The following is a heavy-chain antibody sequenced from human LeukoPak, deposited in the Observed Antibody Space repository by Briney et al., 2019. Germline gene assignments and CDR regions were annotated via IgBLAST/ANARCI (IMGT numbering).Heavy chain of an antibody. V-gene: IGHV3-30*18. CDR1: AFTFSNYG. Sequence: PGGSLRLSCAASAFTFSNYGMHWVRQAPGKGLEWVAVVSYAGSTIYYADSVKGRFTISRDNSKNTLYLQMNSLRAEDTAVYYCAKEPIPMAGGYYFDYWGQGTLVTVSS. J-gene: IGHJ4*02. CDR3: AKEPIPMAGGYYFDY. D-gene: IGHD6-19*01. CDR2: VSYAGSTI.